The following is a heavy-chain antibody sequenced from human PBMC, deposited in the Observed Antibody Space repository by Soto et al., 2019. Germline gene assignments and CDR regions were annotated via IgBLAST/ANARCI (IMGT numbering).Heavy chain of an antibody. CDR3: ARDAVIYYDSGPVPDY. CDR1: GFTFSSYA. V-gene: IGHV3-30-3*01. Sequence: QVQLVESGGGVVQPGRSLRLSCAASGFTFSSYAMHWVRQAPGKGLEWVAVISYDGSNKYYADSVKGRFTISRDNSKNTLYLQMNRLRAEDTAVYYCARDAVIYYDSGPVPDYWGQGTLVTVSS. D-gene: IGHD3-22*01. J-gene: IGHJ4*02. CDR2: ISYDGSNK.